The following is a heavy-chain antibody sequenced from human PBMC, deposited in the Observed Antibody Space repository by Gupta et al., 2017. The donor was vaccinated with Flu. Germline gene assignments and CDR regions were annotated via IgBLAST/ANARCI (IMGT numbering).Heavy chain of an antibody. V-gene: IGHV3-7*01. J-gene: IGHJ4*02. CDR2: IKGDGSEK. D-gene: IGHD1-26*01. CDR3: AREER. Sequence: GSLRLSCAASGFRFSSYWMSWVRQAPGKGLEWVANIKGDGSEKYYVDSVKGRFTISRDNAKNSLHLEMNSLRADDTAVYYCAREERWGQGTLVTVSS. CDR1: GFRFSSYW.